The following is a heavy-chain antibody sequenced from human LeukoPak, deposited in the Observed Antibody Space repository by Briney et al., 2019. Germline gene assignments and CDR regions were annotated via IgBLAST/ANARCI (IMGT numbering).Heavy chain of an antibody. Sequence: KPSETLSLTCTVSGYSISSGYYWGWIRQPPGKGLEWIGSIYHSGSTYYNPSLKSRVTISVDTSKNQFSLKLSSVTAADTAVYYCARDLPSMATIDYWGQGTLVTVSS. D-gene: IGHD5-12*01. V-gene: IGHV4-38-2*02. CDR3: ARDLPSMATIDY. CDR1: GYSISSGYY. CDR2: IYHSGST. J-gene: IGHJ4*02.